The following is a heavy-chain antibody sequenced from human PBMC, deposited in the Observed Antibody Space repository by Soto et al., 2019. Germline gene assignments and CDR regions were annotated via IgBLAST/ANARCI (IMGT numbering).Heavy chain of an antibody. CDR3: AKDSGYSSSWYVLIDWFDP. D-gene: IGHD6-13*01. CDR1: GFTFSSYT. CDR2: ISGSGGST. J-gene: IGHJ5*02. V-gene: IGHV3-23*01. Sequence: EVQLLESGGGLVQPGGSLRLSCAASGFTFSSYTMSWVRQAPGKGLEWVSTISGSGGSTYYQDSVKGRFTISRDNSKNTLYLQMNSLRAEDTAVYYCAKDSGYSSSWYVLIDWFDPWGQGTLVTVSS.